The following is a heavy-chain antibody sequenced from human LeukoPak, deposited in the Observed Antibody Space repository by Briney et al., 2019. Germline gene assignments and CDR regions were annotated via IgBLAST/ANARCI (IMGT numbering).Heavy chain of an antibody. CDR1: GFTFTDYW. Sequence: GGSLRLSCEVSGFTFTDYWMNWVRQAPGKGPEWVASIRQDGSEKTYVDSVKGRFTISRDNAKNSLYLQMNSLRAKDTAVYYCAREWYSSSSFLDVWGKGTTVTVSS. CDR2: IRQDGSEK. CDR3: AREWYSSSSFLDV. D-gene: IGHD6-6*01. J-gene: IGHJ6*04. V-gene: IGHV3-7*01.